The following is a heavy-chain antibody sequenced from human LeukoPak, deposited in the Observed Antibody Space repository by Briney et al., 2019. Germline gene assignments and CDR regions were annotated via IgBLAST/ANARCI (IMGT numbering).Heavy chain of an antibody. CDR3: AKVWNRYYGDSPFDY. CDR1: GFTFSSYG. Sequence: PGGSLRLSCAASGFTFSSYGMHWVRQAPGKGLEWVAVISYDGSNKYYADSVKGRFTISRGNSKNTLYLQMNSLRAEDTAVYYCAKVWNRYYGDSPFDYWGQGTLVTVSS. CDR2: ISYDGSNK. D-gene: IGHD4-17*01. J-gene: IGHJ4*02. V-gene: IGHV3-30*18.